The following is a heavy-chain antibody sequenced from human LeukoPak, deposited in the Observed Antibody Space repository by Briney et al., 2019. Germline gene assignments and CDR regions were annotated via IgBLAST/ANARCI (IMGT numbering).Heavy chain of an antibody. D-gene: IGHD3-9*01. V-gene: IGHV3-7*04. CDR2: IKENGNDK. J-gene: IGHJ4*02. CDR1: GFTFSSYT. CDR3: ARENWYFAN. Sequence: GGSLRLSCAASGFTFSSYTMSWVRPAPGRGLDWVANIKENGNDKYYVDSVKGRFTISRDNAKNSLYLQLNSLRVEDTAVYYCARENWYFANWGQGTRVTVSS.